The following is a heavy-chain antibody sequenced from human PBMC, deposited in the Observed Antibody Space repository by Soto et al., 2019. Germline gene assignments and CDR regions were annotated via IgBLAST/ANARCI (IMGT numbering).Heavy chain of an antibody. D-gene: IGHD6-13*01. CDR3: DIGLSSVSAEDRAVYYSAGDLAGGAAAGAGGTL. V-gene: IGHV1-69*08. CDR1: GGTFSSYT. Sequence: QVQLVQSGAEVKKPGSSVKVSCKASGGTFSSYTISWVRQAPGQGLEWMGRIIPILGIANYAQKFQGRVTPMRGGESDAQKCERGVTLAADNTSSTADIGLSSVSAEDRAVYYSAGDLAGGAAAGAGGTLWGRGTVVTVSS. J-gene: IGHJ2*01. CDR2: IIPILGIA.